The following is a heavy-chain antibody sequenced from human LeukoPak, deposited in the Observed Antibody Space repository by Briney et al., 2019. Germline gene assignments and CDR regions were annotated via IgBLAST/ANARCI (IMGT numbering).Heavy chain of an antibody. Sequence: PSQTLSLTCTVSGGSISSGSYYWSWIRQPAGKGLEWIGRIYTSGSTNYNPSLKSRVTISVDTSKNQFSLKLSSVTAADTAVYYCASGIAGYSYGPDYWGQGTLVTVSS. V-gene: IGHV4-61*02. CDR1: GGSISSGSYY. CDR3: ASGIAGYSYGPDY. CDR2: IYTSGST. D-gene: IGHD5-18*01. J-gene: IGHJ4*02.